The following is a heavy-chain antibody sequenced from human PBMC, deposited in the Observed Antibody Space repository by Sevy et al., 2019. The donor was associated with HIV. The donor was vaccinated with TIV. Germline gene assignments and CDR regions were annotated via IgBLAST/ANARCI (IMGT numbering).Heavy chain of an antibody. CDR3: ARDNNYVSDC. V-gene: IGHV3-7*01. CDR2: IKKDGIEK. J-gene: IGHJ4*02. Sequence: GGSLRLSCVAYGFTFSSYYMNWVRQAPGKELEWVANIKKDGIEKHYVDSVMGRFTISRDNAKNSLYLQMNSLRVEDTAVYYCARDNNYVSDCWGQGTLVTVSS. CDR1: GFTFSSYY. D-gene: IGHD3-16*01.